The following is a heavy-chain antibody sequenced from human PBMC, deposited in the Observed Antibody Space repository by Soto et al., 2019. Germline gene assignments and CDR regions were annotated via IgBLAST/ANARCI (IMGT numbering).Heavy chain of an antibody. CDR3: ARLTRGDVFFDI. J-gene: IGHJ3*02. CDR2: IYYSGST. Sequence: PSETLSLTCNVSGGPINSPDYYWTWIRQSPGKGLEWIGYIYYSGSTNYNPSLKSRVTISVDTSKNQFSLKLSSVTAADTAVYYCARLTRGDVFFDIWGQGTMVTVSS. CDR1: GGPINSPDYY. V-gene: IGHV4-61*08. D-gene: IGHD7-27*01.